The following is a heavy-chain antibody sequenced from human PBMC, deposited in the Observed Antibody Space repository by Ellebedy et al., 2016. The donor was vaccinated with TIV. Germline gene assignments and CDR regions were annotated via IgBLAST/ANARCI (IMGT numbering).Heavy chain of an antibody. CDR1: GFIFGNYG. Sequence: GESLKISCAASGFIFGNYGMSWVRQAPGKGLEWVSALIASGGSTYYADSVRGRFTISRDNSKNTLYLQMNSLRAEDTAVYYCAKGRSSSSLARNWYFDFWGRGTLVTVSS. J-gene: IGHJ2*01. D-gene: IGHD6-13*01. CDR3: AKGRSSSSLARNWYFDF. CDR2: LIASGGST. V-gene: IGHV3-23*01.